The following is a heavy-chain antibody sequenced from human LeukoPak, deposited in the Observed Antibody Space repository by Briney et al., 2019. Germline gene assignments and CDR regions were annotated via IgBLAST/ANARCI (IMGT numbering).Heavy chain of an antibody. CDR3: VRDIWNGGRWFDP. CDR2: VYTRGNT. V-gene: IGHV4-4*07. J-gene: IGHJ5*02. Sequence: SETLSLTCTVSGGSLSNSYWSWIRQPAGEGLEWIGRVYTRGNTDYNPSLKSRVTMSIDTSKNQFSLKLSSVTAADTAVYYCVRDIWNGGRWFDPWGQGTLVIVSS. CDR1: GGSLSNSY. D-gene: IGHD1-1*01.